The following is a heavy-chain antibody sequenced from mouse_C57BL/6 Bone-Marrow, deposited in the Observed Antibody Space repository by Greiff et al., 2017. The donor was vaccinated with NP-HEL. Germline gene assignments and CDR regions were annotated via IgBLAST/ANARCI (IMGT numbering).Heavy chain of an antibody. V-gene: IGHV5-17*01. CDR2: ISSGSSTI. CDR1: GFTFSVYG. CDR3: ARRDPFDY. J-gene: IGHJ2*01. Sequence: EVMLVESGGGLVKPGGSLKLSCAASGFTFSVYGMHWVRQAPEKGLEWVAYISSGSSTIYYADTVKGRFTISRDNAKNTLFLQMASLRSEDTAMYYCARRDPFDYWGQGTTLTVSS.